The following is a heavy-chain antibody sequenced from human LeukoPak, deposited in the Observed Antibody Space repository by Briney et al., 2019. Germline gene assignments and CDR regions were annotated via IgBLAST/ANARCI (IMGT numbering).Heavy chain of an antibody. D-gene: IGHD6-19*01. CDR2: VWYDGSKT. J-gene: IGHJ4*02. Sequence: GGSLRLSCAASGFTISSDGMHWVRQAPGKGLEWVAVVWYDGSKTLYADSVKGRFTISRDNSKNTLYLQMNSLRAEDTAVYYCAREGYSSGFGWGFDYWGQGTLVTVSP. V-gene: IGHV3-33*01. CDR3: AREGYSSGFGWGFDY. CDR1: GFTISSDG.